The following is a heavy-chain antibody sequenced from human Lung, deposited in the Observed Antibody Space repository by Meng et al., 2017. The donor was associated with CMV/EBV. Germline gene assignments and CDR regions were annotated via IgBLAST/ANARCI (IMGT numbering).Heavy chain of an antibody. CDR2: TWSGRGT. Sequence: LSXIVSGGAVSDGNYHWNWVRQPPGKGLEWIGQTWSGRGTYYSPSLESRLTISVDTSKNQFSLHLTSVTAADTAIYYCATLIAGYGGRGSWGQGSLVTVSS. V-gene: IGHV4-61*01. J-gene: IGHJ4*02. CDR3: ATLIAGYGGRGS. CDR1: GGAVSDGNYH. D-gene: IGHD5-12*01.